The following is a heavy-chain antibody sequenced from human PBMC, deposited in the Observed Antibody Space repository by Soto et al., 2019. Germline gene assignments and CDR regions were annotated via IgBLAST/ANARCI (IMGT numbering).Heavy chain of an antibody. D-gene: IGHD6-13*01. CDR2: ISAYNGNT. V-gene: IGHV1-18*01. CDR1: GYTFTSYG. Sequence: QVQLVQSGAEVKKPGASVTVSCKASGYTFTSYGISWVRQAPGQGLEGMGWISAYNGNTNYAQKRQGRVTMTTDTSTNTAYMELRSLRSADTAVYYCARDLAAAGPFDYWGQGTLVTVSS. J-gene: IGHJ4*02. CDR3: ARDLAAAGPFDY.